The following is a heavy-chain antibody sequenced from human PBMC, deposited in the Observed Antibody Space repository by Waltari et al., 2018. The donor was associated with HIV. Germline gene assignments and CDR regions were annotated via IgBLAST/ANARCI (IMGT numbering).Heavy chain of an antibody. D-gene: IGHD2-15*01. CDR1: GGFIRSSSYY. CDR3: VRDVEWFQS. Sequence: QLQLQESGPRLVKTSETLSLTCQVSGGFIRSSSYYWGWIRQPPGKGLEWFANIYYSGSAYYNPSLKSRVTISVDTSKNQFSLKLSSVTVADTAVYYCVRDVEWFQSWGQGTLVIVSS. CDR2: IYYSGSA. V-gene: IGHV4-39*07. J-gene: IGHJ5*01.